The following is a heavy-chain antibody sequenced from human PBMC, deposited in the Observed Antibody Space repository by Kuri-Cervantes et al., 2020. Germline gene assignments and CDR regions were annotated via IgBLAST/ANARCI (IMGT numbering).Heavy chain of an antibody. CDR2: IKSKTDGGTT. V-gene: IGHV3-15*01. J-gene: IGHJ4*02. Sequence: GESLKISCAASEITFSNAWMSWVRQAPGKGLEWVGRIKSKTDGGTTDYAAPVKGRFTISRDDSKNTLYLQMNSLNTEDTAVYYCTTLLWPLGNRWGPNDYWGQGTLVTVSS. CDR1: EITFSNAW. CDR3: TTLLWPLGNRWGPNDY. D-gene: IGHD3-10*01.